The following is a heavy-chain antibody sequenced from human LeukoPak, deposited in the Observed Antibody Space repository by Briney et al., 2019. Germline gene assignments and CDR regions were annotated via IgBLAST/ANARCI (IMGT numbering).Heavy chain of an antibody. V-gene: IGHV3-21*04. D-gene: IGHD1-26*01. CDR2: ISSSSSYI. CDR1: RFTFSSYN. CDR3: AKDFVPRGGSYFPGFDY. J-gene: IGHJ4*02. Sequence: GGSLRLSCAASRFTFSSYNMNWVRQAPGKGLEWVSSISSSSSYIYYADSVKGRFTISRDNSKNTLYLQMNSLRTEDTAVYYCAKDFVPRGGSYFPGFDYWGQGTLVIVSS.